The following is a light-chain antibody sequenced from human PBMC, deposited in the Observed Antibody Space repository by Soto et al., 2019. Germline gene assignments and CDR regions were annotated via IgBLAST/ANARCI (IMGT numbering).Light chain of an antibody. CDR1: SSDVGGYNY. CDR2: EVS. CDR3: SSYTCSSTGV. Sequence: QSVLTQPASVSGSPGQSITISCTGTSSDVGGYNYVSWYQQHPGKAPKLMIYEVSNRPSGVSNRFSGSKSGNTASLTISGLQAEDEADYYCSSYTCSSTGVFGTGTKLTVL. V-gene: IGLV2-14*01. J-gene: IGLJ1*01.